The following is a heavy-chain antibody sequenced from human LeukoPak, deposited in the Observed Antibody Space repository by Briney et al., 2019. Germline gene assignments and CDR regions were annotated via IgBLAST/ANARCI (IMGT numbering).Heavy chain of an antibody. CDR1: GGSITSSHW. D-gene: IGHD4-23*01. V-gene: IGHV4-4*02. Sequence: SETLSLTCAVSGGSITSSHWWTWVRQAPGQGLEWIGEVYHSGSTNYNQPLKSRVTIPIDNTKTHFFLKLSCLIAADKAVYYCARARRWVDYWGQGILVSVFS. CDR3: ARARRWVDY. J-gene: IGHJ4*02. CDR2: VYHSGST.